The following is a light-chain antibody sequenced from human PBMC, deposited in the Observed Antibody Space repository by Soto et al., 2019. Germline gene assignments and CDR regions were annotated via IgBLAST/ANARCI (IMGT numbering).Light chain of an antibody. Sequence: DIQMTQSPTSLSASVGDRVTIICRGSQVISNYLAWYQQRPGKVPKLLIYAASNVQSGVPSRFSGRGSGTEFTLTISSLQPEDVATYYCQTYNNAPRGTFGQGTKVEIK. CDR1: QVISNY. J-gene: IGKJ1*01. CDR3: QTYNNAPRGT. CDR2: AAS. V-gene: IGKV1-27*01.